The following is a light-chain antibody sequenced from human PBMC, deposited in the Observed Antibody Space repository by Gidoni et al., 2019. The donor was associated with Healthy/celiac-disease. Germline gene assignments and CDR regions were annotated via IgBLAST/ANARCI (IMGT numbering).Light chain of an antibody. J-gene: IGKJ1*01. CDR2: KAS. V-gene: IGKV1-5*03. Sequence: DIQLPQSPSTLSASVGDRVTITCRASQSISSWLAWYQQKPGKAPKLLIYKASSLESGVPSSFSGSGSGTEFTLTISSLQPDDFATYYCQQYNSYSWTFGQGTKVEIK. CDR3: QQYNSYSWT. CDR1: QSISSW.